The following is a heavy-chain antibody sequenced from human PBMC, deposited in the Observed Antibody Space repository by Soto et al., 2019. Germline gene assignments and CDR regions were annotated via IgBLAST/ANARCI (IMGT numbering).Heavy chain of an antibody. J-gene: IGHJ3*02. CDR2: ISNDGSNK. D-gene: IGHD2-15*01. Sequence: QVQLVESGGGVVQPGRSLRLSCVGSGFTFSSYAMHWVRQAPGKGLEWVAVISNDGSNKYYADSVKGRFTISRDNSKSTLYLQMNSLRAEDTAVYYCARLYCSASSCYSVGAFDIRGQGTMVTVSS. V-gene: IGHV3-30-3*01. CDR3: ARLYCSASSCYSVGAFDI. CDR1: GFTFSSYA.